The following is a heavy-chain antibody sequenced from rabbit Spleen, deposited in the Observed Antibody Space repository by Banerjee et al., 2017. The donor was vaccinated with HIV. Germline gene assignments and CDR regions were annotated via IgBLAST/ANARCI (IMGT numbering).Heavy chain of an antibody. J-gene: IGHJ4*01. V-gene: IGHV1S40*01. CDR2: INAATGRP. CDR3: ARDLVGVIGWNFYL. D-gene: IGHD1-1*01. CDR1: GFSFGDRDV. Sequence: QSLEESGGDLVKPGASLTLTCTASGFSFGDRDVMCWVRQAPGKGLEWIACINAATGRPVYATWAKGRFTISRTSSTTVTLQMTSLTAADRAAYFCARDLVGVIGWNFYLWGPGTLVT.